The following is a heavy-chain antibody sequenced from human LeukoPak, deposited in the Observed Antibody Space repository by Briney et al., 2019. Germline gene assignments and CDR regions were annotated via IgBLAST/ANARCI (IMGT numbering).Heavy chain of an antibody. D-gene: IGHD4-17*01. CDR3: ARVDLYGDYAADY. Sequence: GGSLRLSCAASGFTFSSYGMHWVRQAPGKGLEWVAVISYDGSNKYYADSVKGRFTISRDNSKNTLYLQMNSLRAEDTAVYYCARVDLYGDYAADYWGQGTLVTVSS. CDR2: ISYDGSNK. J-gene: IGHJ4*02. V-gene: IGHV3-30*03. CDR1: GFTFSSYG.